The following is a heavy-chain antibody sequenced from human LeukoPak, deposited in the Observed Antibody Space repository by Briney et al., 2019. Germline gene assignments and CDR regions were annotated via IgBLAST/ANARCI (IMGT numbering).Heavy chain of an antibody. V-gene: IGHV1-2*02. CDR1: GYTFTGYY. J-gene: IGHJ4*02. Sequence: ASVKVSCKASGYTFTGYYMHWVRQAPGQGLEWMGWINPNSGGTNYAQKFQGRVTMTRDTSISTAYMELSRLGSDDTAVYYCARDLEGIVVVPTAMGYWGQGTLVTVSS. CDR3: ARDLEGIVVVPTAMGY. CDR2: INPNSGGT. D-gene: IGHD2-2*01.